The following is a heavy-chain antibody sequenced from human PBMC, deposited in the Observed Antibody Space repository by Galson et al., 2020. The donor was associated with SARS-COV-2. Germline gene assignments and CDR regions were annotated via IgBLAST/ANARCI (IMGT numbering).Heavy chain of an antibody. CDR1: GFTFSIYA. CDR3: AKDIGYNYGYGPFDAFDV. V-gene: IGHV3-23*01. D-gene: IGHD5-18*01. J-gene: IGHJ3*01. Sequence: TGGSLRLSCAASGFTFSIYAMSWVRQAPGKGLEWVSTFSGTTYYAGSVKGRFTISRDNSKKTLYLQMNNLRAEDTAVYYCAKDIGYNYGYGPFDAFDVWGQGTTVTVSS. CDR2: FSGTT.